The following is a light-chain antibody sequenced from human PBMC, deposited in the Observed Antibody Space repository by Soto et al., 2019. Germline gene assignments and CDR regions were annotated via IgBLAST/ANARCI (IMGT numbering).Light chain of an antibody. CDR3: GTWDSSLSAYV. V-gene: IGLV1-51*01. CDR1: SXNIGNNY. Sequence: QSVLTQPPSVSAAPGQKVTISYSGSSXNIGNNYVSWYQQLPGTAPKLLIYDNNKRPSGIPDRFSGSKSGTSATLGITGLQAGDEADYYCGTWDSSLSAYVFGTGTKVTVL. J-gene: IGLJ1*01. CDR2: DNN.